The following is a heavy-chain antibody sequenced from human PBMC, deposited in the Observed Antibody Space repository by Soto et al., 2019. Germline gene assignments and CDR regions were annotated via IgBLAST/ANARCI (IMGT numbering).Heavy chain of an antibody. CDR1: GFTFNNYG. Sequence: QVQLVESGGGVVQPGRSLRLSCAASGFTFNNYGMHWVRQAPGKGLEWVAVISNDGSDKYYADSVKGRLTTSRDNSKNTVYLKMNSLRAEDTVLYYWAKDQGIAASHGIDWGQGTMVTVSS. V-gene: IGHV3-30*18. D-gene: IGHD6-13*01. J-gene: IGHJ3*01. CDR2: ISNDGSDK. CDR3: AKDQGIAASHGID.